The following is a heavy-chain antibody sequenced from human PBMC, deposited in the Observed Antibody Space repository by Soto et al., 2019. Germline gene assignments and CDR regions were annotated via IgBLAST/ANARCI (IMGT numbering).Heavy chain of an antibody. V-gene: IGHV4-39*01. Sequence: SETLSLTCTVSGGSISSSSYYWGWIRQPPGKGLEWIGSIYYSGSTYYNPSLKSRVTISVDTSKNQFSLKLSSVTAADTAVYYGARQDWLNWFDPWGKGTLVTVSS. CDR2: IYYSGST. CDR3: ARQDWLNWFDP. CDR1: GGSISSSSYY. J-gene: IGHJ5*02. D-gene: IGHD3-9*01.